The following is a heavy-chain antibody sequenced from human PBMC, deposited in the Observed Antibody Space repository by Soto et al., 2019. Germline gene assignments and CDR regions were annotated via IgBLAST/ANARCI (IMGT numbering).Heavy chain of an antibody. J-gene: IGHJ4*02. V-gene: IGHV3-30-3*01. D-gene: IGHD3-22*01. CDR3: ARGHYYDSSGYYQYFDY. CDR2: ISYDGSNK. Sequence: PGGSLRLSCAASGFTFSSYAMHWVRQAPGKGLEWVAVISYDGSNKYYADSVKGRFTISRDNSKNTLYLQMNSLRAEDTAVYYCARGHYYDSSGYYQYFDYWGQGTLVTVSS. CDR1: GFTFSSYA.